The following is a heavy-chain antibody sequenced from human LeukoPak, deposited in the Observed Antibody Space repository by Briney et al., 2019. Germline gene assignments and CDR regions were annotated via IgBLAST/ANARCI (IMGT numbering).Heavy chain of an antibody. CDR2: IIPIFGTA. CDR1: GGTFSSYA. J-gene: IGHJ4*02. V-gene: IGHV1-69*13. CDR3: ASGCYDSSGYCY. D-gene: IGHD3-22*01. Sequence: ASVKVSCKASGGTFSSYAISWVRQAPGQGLEWMGGIIPIFGTANYAQKFQGRVTITADESTSTAYMELSSLRSEDTAVYYCASGCYDSSGYCYWGQGTLVTVSS.